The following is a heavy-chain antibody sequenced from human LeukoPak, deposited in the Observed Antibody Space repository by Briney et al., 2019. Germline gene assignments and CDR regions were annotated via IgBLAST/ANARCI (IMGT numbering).Heavy chain of an antibody. CDR1: GYTFTSSG. V-gene: IGHV1-18*01. CDR2: ISAYNGNT. Sequence: ASVKVSCKASGYTFTSSGISWVRQAPGQGLEWMGWISAYNGNTNYAQKLQGRVTMTTDTSTSTAYMEPRSLRSDDTAVYYCARSAELEYYFDYCGQGTLVTVSS. J-gene: IGHJ4*02. D-gene: IGHD1-26*01. CDR3: ARSAELEYYFDY.